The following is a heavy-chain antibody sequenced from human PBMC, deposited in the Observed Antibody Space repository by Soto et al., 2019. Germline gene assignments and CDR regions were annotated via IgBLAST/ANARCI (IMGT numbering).Heavy chain of an antibody. Sequence: QVQLVESGGGVVQPGRSLRLSCAASGFTFSSYGMHWVRQAPGKGLEWVAVIWYDGSNKYYADSVKGRFTISRDNSKNTLYLQMNSLRAEDTVVYYCARAPRITIFGVVSNGMDVWGQGTTVTVSS. CDR3: ARAPRITIFGVVSNGMDV. D-gene: IGHD3-3*01. J-gene: IGHJ6*02. CDR1: GFTFSSYG. V-gene: IGHV3-33*01. CDR2: IWYDGSNK.